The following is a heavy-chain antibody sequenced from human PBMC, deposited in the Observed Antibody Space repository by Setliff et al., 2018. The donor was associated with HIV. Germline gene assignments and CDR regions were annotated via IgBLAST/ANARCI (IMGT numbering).Heavy chain of an antibody. J-gene: IGHJ4*02. D-gene: IGHD2-8*02. Sequence: PSETLSLTCTVSGGSISTYYWSWIRQPPGKGLEWIGYIYTSGSTNYNPSLKTRVTISIDTSKKQVSLKLSSVTAADTAVYYCARLIHTGLLYFDYWGLGMLVTVSS. CDR2: IYTSGST. CDR1: GGSISTYY. CDR3: ARLIHTGLLYFDY. V-gene: IGHV4-4*09.